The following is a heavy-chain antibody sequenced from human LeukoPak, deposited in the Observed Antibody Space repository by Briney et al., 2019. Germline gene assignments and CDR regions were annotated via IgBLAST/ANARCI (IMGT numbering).Heavy chain of an antibody. J-gene: IGHJ4*02. CDR1: GFTFSSYA. Sequence: GGSLRLSCAASGFTFSSYAMSWVRQAPGKGLEWVSTIRGSDHSTVYADSVKGRFTISRDNSKNTLYLQMISLRDDDTAVYYCAGWARSGALYYFDDWGQGTLVTVSS. CDR2: IRGSDHST. CDR3: AGWARSGALYYFDD. D-gene: IGHD3-10*01. V-gene: IGHV3-23*01.